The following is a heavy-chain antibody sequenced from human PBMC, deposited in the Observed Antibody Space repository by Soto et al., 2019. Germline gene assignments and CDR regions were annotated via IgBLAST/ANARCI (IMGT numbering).Heavy chain of an antibody. D-gene: IGHD6-13*01. CDR2: TYYRSKWYN. CDR1: GDSVSSNSAA. CDR3: ARVHSSSYHFFDY. J-gene: IGHJ4*02. V-gene: IGHV6-1*01. Sequence: SQTLSLTCAISGDSVSSNSAAWNWIRQSPSRGLEWLGRTYYRSKWYNDYAVSVKSRITINPDTSKNTLYLQMSSLRAEDTAVYYCARVHSSSYHFFDYWGQGTLVTVSS.